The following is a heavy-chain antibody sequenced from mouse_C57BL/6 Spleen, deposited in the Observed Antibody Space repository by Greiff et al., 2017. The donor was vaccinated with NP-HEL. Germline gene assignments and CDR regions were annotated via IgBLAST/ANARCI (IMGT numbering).Heavy chain of an antibody. D-gene: IGHD3-3*01. J-gene: IGHJ2*01. CDR3: TREPRDYFDY. V-gene: IGHV1-64*01. Sequence: QVQLQQSGAELVKPGASVKLSCKASGYTFTSYWMHWVKQRPGQGLEWIGMIHPNSGSTNYNEKFKSKATLTVDKSSSTAYMQLSSLTSEDSAVYYCTREPRDYFDYWGQGTTLTVSS. CDR2: IHPNSGST. CDR1: GYTFTSYW.